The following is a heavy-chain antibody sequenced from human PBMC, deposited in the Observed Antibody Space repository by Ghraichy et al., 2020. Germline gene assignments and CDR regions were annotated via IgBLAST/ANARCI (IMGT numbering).Heavy chain of an antibody. V-gene: IGHV3-74*01. J-gene: IGHJ3*02. D-gene: IGHD5-24*01. CDR2: INSDGSST. CDR3: ARGGWLQWGFDAFDI. CDR1: GFTFSSYW. Sequence: GVLRLSCAASGFTFSSYWMHWVRQAPGKGLVWVSRINSDGSSTSYADSVKGRFTISRDNAKNTLYLQMNSLRAEDTAVYYCARGGWLQWGFDAFDIWGQGTMVTVSS.